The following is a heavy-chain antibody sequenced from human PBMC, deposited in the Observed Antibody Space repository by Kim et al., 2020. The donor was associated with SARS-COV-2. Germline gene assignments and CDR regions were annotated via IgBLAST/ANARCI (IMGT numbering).Heavy chain of an antibody. J-gene: IGHJ4*02. V-gene: IGHV3-23*01. D-gene: IGHD1-20*01. Sequence: GGSLRLSCAASGFTFSTYAMSWVRQAPGKGLEWVGDISGGGCNTYYAESVKGRFTISRDNSKNTLYLQMNSLRAEDTALYYCAKDRPGYNCNVNRWGRG. CDR3: AKDRPGYNCNVNR. CDR1: GFTFSTYA. CDR2: ISGGGCNT.